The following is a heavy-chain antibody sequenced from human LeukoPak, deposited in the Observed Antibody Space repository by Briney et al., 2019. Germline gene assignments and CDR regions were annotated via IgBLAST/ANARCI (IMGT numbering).Heavy chain of an antibody. D-gene: IGHD3-3*01. CDR1: GFTFSSYY. V-gene: IGHV1-46*01. Sequence: GASVKVSCKASGFTFSSYYMNWVRQAPVQGLEWMGKINPSGGSTSYAQRFQGRVTMTTDTSTSTVYMELRSLRSDDTAVYYCARDEKAYDFWSGYYPRSYYYYGMDVWGQGTTVTVSS. J-gene: IGHJ6*02. CDR2: INPSGGST. CDR3: ARDEKAYDFWSGYYPRSYYYYGMDV.